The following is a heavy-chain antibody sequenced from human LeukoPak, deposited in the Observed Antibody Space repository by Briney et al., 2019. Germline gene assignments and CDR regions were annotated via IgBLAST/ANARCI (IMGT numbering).Heavy chain of an antibody. CDR3: ARRLEWLFRGKYGMDV. CDR1: GGSFSGYY. CDR2: INHSGST. D-gene: IGHD3-3*01. J-gene: IGHJ6*02. Sequence: SETLSLTCAVYGGSFSGYYWSWIRQPPGKGLEWIGEINHSGSTNYNPSLKSRVTISVDTSKNQFSLKLSSVTAADTAVHYCARRLEWLFRGKYGMDVWGQGTTVTVSS. V-gene: IGHV4-34*01.